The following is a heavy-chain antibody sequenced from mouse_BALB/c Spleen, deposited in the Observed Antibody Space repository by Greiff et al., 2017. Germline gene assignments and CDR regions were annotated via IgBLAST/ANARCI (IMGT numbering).Heavy chain of an antibody. CDR3: TLYGYDGMDY. V-gene: IGHV1S16*01. CDR1: GYTFTSYY. Sequence: VQLQQSGSELVRPGASVKLSCKASGYTFTSYYMYWVKQRPGQGLEWIGEINPSNGGTNFNEKFKSKATLTVDKSSSTAYMQLSSLTSEDSAVYYCTLYGYDGMDYWGQGTSVTVSS. CDR2: INPSNGGT. J-gene: IGHJ4*01. D-gene: IGHD2-2*01.